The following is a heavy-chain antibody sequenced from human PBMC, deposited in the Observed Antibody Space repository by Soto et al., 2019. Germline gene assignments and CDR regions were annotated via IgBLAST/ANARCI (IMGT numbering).Heavy chain of an antibody. J-gene: IGHJ5*02. Sequence: QVHLVQSGAEVKKPGASVKVSCKASGYTFTRYGITWVRHAPGQGLEWMGWISTYNGNKNYAQKLQGRLTMTTDTSTSTGYMELRSRRSDDTATYYCARTYCSSASCYGAWNWFDPWGQGTLVTVSS. V-gene: IGHV1-18*01. CDR1: GYTFTRYG. D-gene: IGHD2-2*01. CDR3: ARTYCSSASCYGAWNWFDP. CDR2: ISTYNGNK.